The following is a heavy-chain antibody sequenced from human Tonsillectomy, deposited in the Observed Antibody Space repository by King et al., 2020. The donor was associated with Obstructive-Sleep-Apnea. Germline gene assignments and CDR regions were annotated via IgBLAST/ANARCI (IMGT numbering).Heavy chain of an antibody. Sequence: QLQESGPGLVKPSETLSLTCPVSGGSLSSHYWSWIRQPPVNGLEWIGYIYYSGSTTHTPSLKSRVPISADTSKNHFSLRLSSVTAADTAVYYCAEGYTYGYFDHWGQGTLVTVAS. CDR1: GGSLSSHY. D-gene: IGHD5-18*01. CDR3: AEGYTYGYFDH. V-gene: IGHV4-59*11. J-gene: IGHJ4*02. CDR2: IYYSGST.